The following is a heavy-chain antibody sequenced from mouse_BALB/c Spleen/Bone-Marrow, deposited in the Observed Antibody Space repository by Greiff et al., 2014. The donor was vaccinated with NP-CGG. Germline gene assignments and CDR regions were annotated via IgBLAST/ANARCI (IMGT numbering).Heavy chain of an antibody. D-gene: IGHD2-10*01. J-gene: IGHJ2*01. CDR2: INSNGGST. Sequence: EVKLVESGGGLVPPGGSLKPSCAASGFTFSSYGMSLVRPTPDKRLGFVATINSNGGSTYYPDSVKGRFTISRDNAKNTLYLQMSSLKSEDTAMYYCARSQAYYGNYFDYWGQGTTLTVSS. CDR3: ARSQAYYGNYFDY. CDR1: GFTFSSYG. V-gene: IGHV5-6-3*01.